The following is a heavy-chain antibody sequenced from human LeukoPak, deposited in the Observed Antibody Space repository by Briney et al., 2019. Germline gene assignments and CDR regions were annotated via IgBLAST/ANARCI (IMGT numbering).Heavy chain of an antibody. CDR1: GFTFSSYA. D-gene: IGHD3-22*01. CDR3: ARDTHSSGYYSPTFDY. CDR2: ISYDGSNK. V-gene: IGHV3-30-3*01. J-gene: IGHJ4*02. Sequence: PGGSLRLSCAASGFTFSSYAMHWVRQAPGKGLEWVAVISYDGSNKYYADSVKGRFTISRDNSKNSLYLQMNSLRAEDTAVYYCARDTHSSGYYSPTFDYWGQGTLVTVSS.